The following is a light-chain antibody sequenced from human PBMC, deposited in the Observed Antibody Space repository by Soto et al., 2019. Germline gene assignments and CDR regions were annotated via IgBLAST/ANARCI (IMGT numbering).Light chain of an antibody. Sequence: EIVLTQSPATLSLSPGERATLSCRASQSVGYHLAWYQQKPGQAPRLLIYDASNRATGIPARFSGGGSGTDFTLAISSLEPEDFAVYYCQQRSNWPPVTFGGGTKVDIK. V-gene: IGKV3-11*01. J-gene: IGKJ4*01. CDR3: QQRSNWPPVT. CDR2: DAS. CDR1: QSVGYH.